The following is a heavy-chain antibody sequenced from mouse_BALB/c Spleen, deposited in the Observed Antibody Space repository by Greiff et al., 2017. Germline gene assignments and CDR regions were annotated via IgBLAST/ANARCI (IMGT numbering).Heavy chain of an antibody. CDR3: ARRENYGVSYAMDY. Sequence: QVQLQQSGAELMKPGASVKISCKATGFTFSSYWIEWVNQSPGHGLEWIGEILPGSGSTNYTEKFTGKATITADTSSNTVYMQISSLTSEDSAVYYGARRENYGVSYAMDYWGQGTSVTVSS. CDR2: ILPGSGST. V-gene: IGHV1-9*01. J-gene: IGHJ4*01. D-gene: IGHD1-1*01. CDR1: GFTFSSYW.